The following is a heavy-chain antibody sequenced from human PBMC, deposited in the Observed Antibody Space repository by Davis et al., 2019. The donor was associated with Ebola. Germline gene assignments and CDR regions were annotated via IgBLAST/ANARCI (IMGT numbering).Heavy chain of an antibody. V-gene: IGHV3-21*01. CDR2: ISRRSSHI. J-gene: IGHJ4*02. D-gene: IGHD6-19*01. CDR1: GFNFSYYN. Sequence: PGGSLRLSCAASGFNFSYYNMNWVRQAPGKGLEWVASISRRSSHIYYADSVKGRFTISRDNAKASLFLQMNSLRAEDTAVYYCARDHSTGWGLDYWGQGTLVTVSS. CDR3: ARDHSTGWGLDY.